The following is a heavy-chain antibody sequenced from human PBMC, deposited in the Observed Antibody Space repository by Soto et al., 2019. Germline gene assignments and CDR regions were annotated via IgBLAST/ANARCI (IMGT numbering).Heavy chain of an antibody. CDR3: ARDRKCSGGSCYSFSFYFDY. D-gene: IGHD2-15*01. CDR2: ISYDGSNK. J-gene: IGHJ4*02. Sequence: PGGAPRPSRAASGFTLRSYAMHLGRQAPGKGVEGVEVISYDGSNKYYADSVKGRFTISRDNSKNTLYLQMNSLRAEDTAVYYCARDRKCSGGSCYSFSFYFDYWGQGTLVTVSS. CDR1: GFTLRSYA. V-gene: IGHV3-30-3*01.